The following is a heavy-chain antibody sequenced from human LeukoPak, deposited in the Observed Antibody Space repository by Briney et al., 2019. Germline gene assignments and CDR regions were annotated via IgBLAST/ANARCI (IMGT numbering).Heavy chain of an antibody. CDR1: GFTFSSYA. J-gene: IGHJ4*02. V-gene: IGHV3-21*01. Sequence: GGSLRLSCAASGFTFSSYAMSWVRQAPGKGLEWVSSISSSSSYIYYADSVKGRFTISRDNAKNSLYLQMNSLRAEDTAVYYCAKDKTWELLLDHNSFDYWGQGTLVTVSS. D-gene: IGHD1-26*01. CDR2: ISSSSSYI. CDR3: AKDKTWELLLDHNSFDY.